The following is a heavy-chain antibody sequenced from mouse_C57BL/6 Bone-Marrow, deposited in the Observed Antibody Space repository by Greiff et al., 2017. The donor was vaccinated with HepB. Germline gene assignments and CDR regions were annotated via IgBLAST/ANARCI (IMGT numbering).Heavy chain of an antibody. CDR1: GFTFSSYA. J-gene: IGHJ1*03. V-gene: IGHV5-9-1*02. D-gene: IGHD1-1*01. CDR3: TRDWVITTVVAPFYWYFDV. Sequence: EVKLMESGEGLVKPGGSLKLSCAASGFTFSSYAMSWVRQTPEKRLEWVAYISSGGDYIYYADTVKGRFTISRDNARNTLYLQMSSLKSEDTAMYYCTRDWVITTVVAPFYWYFDVWGTGTTVTVSS. CDR2: ISSGGDYI.